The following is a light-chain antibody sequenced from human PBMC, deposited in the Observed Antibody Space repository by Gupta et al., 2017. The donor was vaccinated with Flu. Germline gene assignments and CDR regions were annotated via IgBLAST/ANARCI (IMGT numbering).Light chain of an antibody. CDR1: QSVSGSY. CDR3: QQYATLPWT. CDR2: GAS. Sequence: EIVLTQSPGTLSLSPGERATLSCRTSQSVSGSYLAWYQQTPGQAPRLLIYGASIRAAGIPDRFSGSGSGTDFTLTISRLEPEGFAVYHCQQYATLPWTSGQGTQVEIK. V-gene: IGKV3-20*01. J-gene: IGKJ1*01.